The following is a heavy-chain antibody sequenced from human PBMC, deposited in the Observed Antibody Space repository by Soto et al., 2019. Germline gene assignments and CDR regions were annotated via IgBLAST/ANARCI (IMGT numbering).Heavy chain of an antibody. V-gene: IGHV3-21*06. CDR2: ISSTTNYI. CDR1: GFTFTRYS. J-gene: IGHJ4*02. D-gene: IGHD7-27*01. Sequence: EVQLVESGGGLVKPGGSLRLSCAASGFTFTRYSMNWVRQAPGKGLEWGSSISSTTNYIDYGDSMKGRFTISKDNAKNSLYLEMNKLRAEDTAVYYCARESEDLTSNFDYWGQGSLVTVSS. CDR3: ARESEDLTSNFDY.